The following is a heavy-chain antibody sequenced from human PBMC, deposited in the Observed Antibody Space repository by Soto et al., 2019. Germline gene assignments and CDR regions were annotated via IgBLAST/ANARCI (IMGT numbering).Heavy chain of an antibody. Sequence: ASVKVSCKASGGTFSSYAISWVRQAPGQGLEWMGGTIPIFGTANYAQKFQGRVTITADESTSTAYMELSSLRSEDTAVYYCARDDPAPRNYYDSSGYYSNWGQGPLVTASS. CDR2: TIPIFGTA. CDR3: ARDDPAPRNYYDSSGYYSN. V-gene: IGHV1-69*13. CDR1: GGTFSSYA. D-gene: IGHD3-22*01. J-gene: IGHJ4*02.